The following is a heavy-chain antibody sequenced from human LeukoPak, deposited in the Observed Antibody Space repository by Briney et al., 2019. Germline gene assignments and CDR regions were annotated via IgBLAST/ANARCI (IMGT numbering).Heavy chain of an antibody. J-gene: IGHJ4*02. Sequence: SETLSLTCAVSGASISSGTYYWSWIRQHPGKGLEGLGYIYHSGSTIYNPSLKGRVPVSASTSENQFYLNLTSVTATAMAIFYCARYVEMGTIGQYFDPWGQRTLVTVPS. CDR1: GASISSGTYY. V-gene: IGHV4-31*11. D-gene: IGHD5-24*01. CDR3: ARYVEMGTIGQYFDP. CDR2: IYHSGST.